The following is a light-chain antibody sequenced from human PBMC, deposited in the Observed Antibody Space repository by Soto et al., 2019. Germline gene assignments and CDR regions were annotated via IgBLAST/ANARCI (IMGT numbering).Light chain of an antibody. Sequence: DIQMTQSPYSLSASVGDRVTITCRASQGITNYLAWYQQKAGDVPKLLISDASTLQSGVPSRFSGSGSGTDFTLTIRSLQPEDVATYYCQKYSSAPLTFGPGTKVDIK. CDR2: DAS. J-gene: IGKJ3*01. CDR1: QGITNY. V-gene: IGKV1-27*01. CDR3: QKYSSAPLT.